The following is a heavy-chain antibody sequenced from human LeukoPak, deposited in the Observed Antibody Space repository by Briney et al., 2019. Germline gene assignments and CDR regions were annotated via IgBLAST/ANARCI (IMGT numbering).Heavy chain of an antibody. CDR1: GFTFSSYS. CDR3: ARAGDYGDYFDY. D-gene: IGHD4-17*01. V-gene: IGHV3-21*01. CDR2: ISSSSSYI. Sequence: KPGGSLRLSYAASGFTFSSYSMNWVRQAPGKGLEWVSSISSSSSYIYYADSVKGRFTISRDNAKNSLYLQMNSLRAEDTAVYYCARAGDYGDYFDYWGQGTLVTVSS. J-gene: IGHJ4*02.